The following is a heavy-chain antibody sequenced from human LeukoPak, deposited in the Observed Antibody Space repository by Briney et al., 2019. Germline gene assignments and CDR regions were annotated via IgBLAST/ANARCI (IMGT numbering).Heavy chain of an antibody. D-gene: IGHD6-19*01. J-gene: IGHJ4*02. Sequence: GGSLRLSCAASGFTFSSYAMSWVRQAPGKGLEWVSGITGSGDTTYYADSVKGRFTISRDNSKNTLFLQMNSLRVEDTAVYYCAKRVAGHFDYWGQGTLVTVSS. V-gene: IGHV3-23*01. CDR3: AKRVAGHFDY. CDR1: GFTFSSYA. CDR2: ITGSGDTT.